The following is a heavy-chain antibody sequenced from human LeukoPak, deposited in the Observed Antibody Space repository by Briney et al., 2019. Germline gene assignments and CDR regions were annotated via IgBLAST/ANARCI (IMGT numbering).Heavy chain of an antibody. J-gene: IGHJ4*02. V-gene: IGHV3-15*01. CDR3: AREKITYYYDSSGHYYFDY. Sequence: PGGSLRLSCAASGFTFSDYYMSWIRQAPGKGLEWVGRIQSKTDGGTTDYAAPVKGRFTISRDNAKNSLYLQMNSLRAEDTAVYYCAREKITYYYDSSGHYYFDYWGQGTLVTVSS. CDR1: GFTFSDYY. CDR2: IQSKTDGGTT. D-gene: IGHD3-22*01.